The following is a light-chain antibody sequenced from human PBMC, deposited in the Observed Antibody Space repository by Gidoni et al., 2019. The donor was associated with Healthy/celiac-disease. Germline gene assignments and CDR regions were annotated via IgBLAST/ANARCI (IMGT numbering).Light chain of an antibody. CDR1: SSNIGAGYD. CDR2: GNI. V-gene: IGLV1-40*01. CDR3: QSYDSSLSGWV. J-gene: IGLJ2*01. Sequence: QSVLTQPPSVSGDPGQRVTISCTGSSSNIGAGYDVHWYTQLPGTAPKLLIYGNINRPSGVPDRFSGSKSGTSASLAITGLQAEDEADYYCQSYDSSLSGWVFGGGTKLTVL.